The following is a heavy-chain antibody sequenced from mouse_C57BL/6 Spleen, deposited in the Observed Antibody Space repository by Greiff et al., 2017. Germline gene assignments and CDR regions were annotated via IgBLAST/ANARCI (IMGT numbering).Heavy chain of an antibody. CDR2: INPNNGGT. V-gene: IGHV1-26*01. CDR3: ARIQLGRGGFDY. Sequence: EVQLQQSGPELVKPGASVKISYKASGYTFTDYYMNWVKQSHGKSLEWIGDINPNNGGTSYNQKFKGKATLTVDKSSSTAYMELRSLTSEDSAVYYCARIQLGRGGFDYWGQGTTLTVSS. D-gene: IGHD4-1*02. CDR1: GYTFTDYY. J-gene: IGHJ2*01.